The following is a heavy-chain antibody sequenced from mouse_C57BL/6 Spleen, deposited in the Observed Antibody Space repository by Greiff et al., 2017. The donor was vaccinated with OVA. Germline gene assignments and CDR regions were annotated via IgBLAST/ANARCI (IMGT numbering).Heavy chain of an antibody. CDR3: ARQLLTGYCDV. CDR2: ISSGSSTI. CDR1: GFTFSDYG. J-gene: IGHJ1*03. V-gene: IGHV5-17*01. D-gene: IGHD2-12*01. Sequence: EVQLQQSGGGLVKPGGSLKLSCAASGFTFSDYGMHWVRQAPEKGLEWVAYISSGSSTIYYADTVKGRFTISRDNAKNTLFLQMTSLRSEDTAMYYCARQLLTGYCDVWGTGTTVTVSS.